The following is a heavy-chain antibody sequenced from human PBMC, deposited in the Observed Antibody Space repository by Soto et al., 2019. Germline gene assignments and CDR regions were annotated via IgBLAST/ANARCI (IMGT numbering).Heavy chain of an antibody. D-gene: IGHD2-2*03. J-gene: IGHJ4*02. CDR2: IGGSGGST. CDR3: AKGLGSLGF. V-gene: IGHV3-23*01. CDR1: GFTFSSSA. Sequence: EVQLLESGGGLVQPGGSLRLSCAASGFTFSSSAMSWVRQAAGKGPEWVSGIGGSGGSTYYADSVKGRFTISRDNSKNTLYLQMNSLRAEDTAVYYCAKGLGSLGFWGQGTLVTVSS.